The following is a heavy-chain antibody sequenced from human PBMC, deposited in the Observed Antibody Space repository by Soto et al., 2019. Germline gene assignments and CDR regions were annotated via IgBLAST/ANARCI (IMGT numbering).Heavy chain of an antibody. J-gene: IGHJ1*01. CDR2: IYFSGVA. Sequence: PSETQSLTCTVSGASSTDSYGSWIRQPPEKGLEWIGYIYFSGVATYNPSLKSRATMSRDTSKNEFSLKLTSATAADTAIYYCARGDSDLAVSEAAYWGQGTLVTVSS. V-gene: IGHV4-59*01. D-gene: IGHD2-15*01. CDR3: ARGDSDLAVSEAAY. CDR1: GASSTDSY.